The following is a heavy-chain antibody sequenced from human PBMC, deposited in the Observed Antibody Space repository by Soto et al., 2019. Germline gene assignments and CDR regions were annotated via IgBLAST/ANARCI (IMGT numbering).Heavy chain of an antibody. CDR3: ATDLYSNSSPVY. CDR2: FDP. J-gene: IGHJ4*02. V-gene: IGHV1-24*01. CDR1: GYTLTELS. Sequence: ASVKVSCKVSGYTLTELSMHWVRQAPGKGLEWMGSFDPVYAQKFQGRVTMTEDTSADTAHMELSSLRSDDTAVYYCATDLYSNSSPVYWGQGTLVTVSS. D-gene: IGHD6-6*01.